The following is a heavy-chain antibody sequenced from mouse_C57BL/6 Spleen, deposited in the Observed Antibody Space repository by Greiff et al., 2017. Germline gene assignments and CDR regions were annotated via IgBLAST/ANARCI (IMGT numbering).Heavy chain of an antibody. CDR2: ISSGSSTI. D-gene: IGHD2-4*01. CDR1: GFPFSDYG. Sequence: EVKLMESGGGLVKPGGSLKLSCAASGFPFSDYGMHWVRQAPEKGLEWVAYISSGSSTIYYADTVKGRFTISRDNAKNTLLLQMTSLRSEDTAMYYCARQGDYAAWVAYWGQGTLVTVSA. V-gene: IGHV5-17*01. J-gene: IGHJ3*01. CDR3: ARQGDYAAWVAY.